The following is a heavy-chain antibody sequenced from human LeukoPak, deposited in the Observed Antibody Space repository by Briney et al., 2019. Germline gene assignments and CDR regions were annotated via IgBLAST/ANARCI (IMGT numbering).Heavy chain of an antibody. D-gene: IGHD5-12*01. CDR1: GGSISSSSYY. Sequence: SETLSPTCTVSGGSISSSSYYWGWIRQPPGKGLEWIGSMYYSGSTYYNPSLKSRVTISVDTSKNQFSLKLSSVTAADTAVYYCARRSPGGYETFDYWGQGTLVTVSS. CDR3: ARRSPGGYETFDY. J-gene: IGHJ4*02. V-gene: IGHV4-39*01. CDR2: MYYSGST.